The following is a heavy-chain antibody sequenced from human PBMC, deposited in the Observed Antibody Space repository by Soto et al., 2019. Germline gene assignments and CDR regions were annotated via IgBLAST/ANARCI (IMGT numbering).Heavy chain of an antibody. D-gene: IGHD3-3*01. V-gene: IGHV6-1*01. CDR2: TYYRSKWYN. CDR3: ARGRFNAFGI. CDR1: GDSVSSNSVA. J-gene: IGHJ3*02. Sequence: QVQLQQSGPGLVKPSQTLSLTCAISGDSVSSNSVAWNWIRQSPSRGLEWLGRTYYRSKWYNDYGVTVKGRITINPDTSKNQFSLQLNSVTLEDTAVYFCARGRFNAFGIWGQGTMVTVSS.